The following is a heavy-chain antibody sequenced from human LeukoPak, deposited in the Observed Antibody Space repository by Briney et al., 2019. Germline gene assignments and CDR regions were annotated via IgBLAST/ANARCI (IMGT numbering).Heavy chain of an antibody. J-gene: IGHJ4*02. CDR2: IYSDDST. CDR3: ARVLWNGDYMRFDY. Sequence: GGSLRLSCAASGFTVSNNYMNWVRQAPGKGLEWVSIIYSDDSTHYADSVKGRFTISRDNSKNTLYLQMNSLRAEDTAVYYCARVLWNGDYMRFDYWGQGTLVTVSS. CDR1: GFTVSNNY. D-gene: IGHD4-17*01. V-gene: IGHV3-53*01.